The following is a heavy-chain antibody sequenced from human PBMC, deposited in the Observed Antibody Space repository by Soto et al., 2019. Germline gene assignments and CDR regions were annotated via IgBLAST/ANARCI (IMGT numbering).Heavy chain of an antibody. J-gene: IGHJ5*02. CDR2: INPSGGDT. Sequence: QVQLVQSGAEVKKPGASVKVSCKASGYTLKSYYMQWVRQAPGQGLEWMGIINPSGGDTTYAQKCLGRXTXTXXTSTSTFYMVLNSLTSEDTAVDYCARAGYYYGSGSFHLFDPWGQGTPITVSS. V-gene: IGHV1-46*02. D-gene: IGHD3-10*01. CDR1: GYTLKSYY. CDR3: ARAGYYYGSGSFHLFDP.